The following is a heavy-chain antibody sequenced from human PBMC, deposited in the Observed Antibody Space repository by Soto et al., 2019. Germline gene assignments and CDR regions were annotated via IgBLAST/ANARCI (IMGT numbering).Heavy chain of an antibody. CDR2: ISRYGDLT. CDR3: AKDRDLDHDRRDYLFDN. V-gene: IGHV3-23*01. J-gene: IGHJ4*02. Sequence: EVQLLESGGDLIQPGGSLRLTCAASGFTFNIYAMNWFSPAPGKGLEWVSAISRYGDLTYYADSVEGRFTISRDNTKNTLYLQMNSLIAEDTAVYYCAKDRDLDHDRRDYLFDNWGQGTLVTVAS. D-gene: IGHD3-16*01. CDR1: GFTFNIYA.